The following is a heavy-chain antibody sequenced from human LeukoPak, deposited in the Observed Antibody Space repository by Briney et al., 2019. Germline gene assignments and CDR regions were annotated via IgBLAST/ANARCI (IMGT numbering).Heavy chain of an antibody. CDR3: ARGSLGWGPEPEYFDY. V-gene: IGHV1-18*01. Sequence: ASVKVSCKASGYTFTSHGFSWVRQAPGQGLEWMGWISPFNGNTNYAEKFRARVTMTTDASTSTVAMELRSLRSDDTGIYYCARGSLGWGPEPEYFDYWGQGTLVTVSS. D-gene: IGHD1-14*01. J-gene: IGHJ4*01. CDR1: GYTFTSHG. CDR2: ISPFNGNT.